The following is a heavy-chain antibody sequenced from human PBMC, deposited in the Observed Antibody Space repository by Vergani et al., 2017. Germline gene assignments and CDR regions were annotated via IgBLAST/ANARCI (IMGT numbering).Heavy chain of an antibody. CDR1: GYTFTSYG. CDR2: ISAYNGNT. D-gene: IGHD3-10*01. Sequence: QVQLVQSGAEVKKPGASVKVSCKASGYTFTSYGISWVRQAPGQGLEWMGWISAYNGNTNYAQKLQGRVTMTTDTSTSTAYMELRSLRSDDTAVYYCARVAVGGSRSGSYLAAYYYYYGMDVWGQGTTVTVSS. J-gene: IGHJ6*02. CDR3: ARVAVGGSRSGSYLAAYYYYYGMDV. V-gene: IGHV1-18*01.